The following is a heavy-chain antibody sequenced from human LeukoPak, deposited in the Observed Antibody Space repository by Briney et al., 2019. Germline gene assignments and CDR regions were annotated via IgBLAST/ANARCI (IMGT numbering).Heavy chain of an antibody. CDR1: GGTFSSHA. V-gene: IGHV1-69*05. J-gene: IGHJ3*02. CDR3: ADPWGYCSSTSCYTGEHAFDI. CDR2: IIPIFGTA. Sequence: SVKVSCKASGGTFSSHAISWVRQAPGQGLEWMGGIIPIFGTANYAQKLQGRVTINTDGSTSTANMELSSLRAEDMAVYYCADPWGYCSSTSCYTGEHAFDIWGQGTMVTVSS. D-gene: IGHD2-2*01.